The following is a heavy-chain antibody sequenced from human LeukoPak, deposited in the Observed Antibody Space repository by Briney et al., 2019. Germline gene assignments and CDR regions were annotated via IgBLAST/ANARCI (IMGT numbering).Heavy chain of an antibody. J-gene: IGHJ4*02. CDR2: ISSSSSTI. CDR3: ARVAKYLYSGFDY. Sequence: KAGGSLRLSCAASGFTFSDYYMSWIRQAPGKGLEWVSYISSSSSTIYYADSVKGRFTISRDNAKNSLYLQMNSLRAEDTAVYYCARVAKYLYSGFDYWGQGTLVTVSS. D-gene: IGHD2-15*01. CDR1: GFTFSDYY. V-gene: IGHV3-11*04.